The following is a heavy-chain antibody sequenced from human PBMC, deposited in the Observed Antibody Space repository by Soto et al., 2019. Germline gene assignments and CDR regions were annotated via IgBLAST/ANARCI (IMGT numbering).Heavy chain of an antibody. V-gene: IGHV4-30-2*01. Sequence: SETLSLTCAVSGGSISSGGYSWSWIRQPPGKGLEWIGYIYHSGSTYYNPSLKSRVTISVDRSKNQFSLKLSSVTAADTAVYYCARAYSGYVYYWGQGTLVTVSS. J-gene: IGHJ4*02. CDR2: IYHSGST. CDR1: GGSISSGGYS. CDR3: ARAYSGYVYY. D-gene: IGHD5-12*01.